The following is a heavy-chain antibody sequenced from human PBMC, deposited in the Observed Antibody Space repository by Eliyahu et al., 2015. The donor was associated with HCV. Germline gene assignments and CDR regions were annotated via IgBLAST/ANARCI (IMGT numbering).Heavy chain of an antibody. J-gene: IGHJ4*02. D-gene: IGHD3-3*01. CDR3: AREGEYYDFWSGYYSGIVADY. CDR2: IYPSGGRT. CDR1: GYTFTTYY. Sequence: QVQLLQSGSEVKKPGASVKVSCKASGYTFTTYYLHWVRQAPGQGLEWMGIIYPSGGRTSYAQNFQGRVTMTSDTSTSTVYMELSSLRSEDTAVYYCAREGEYYDFWSGYYSGIVADYWGQGTLVTVSS. V-gene: IGHV1-46*01.